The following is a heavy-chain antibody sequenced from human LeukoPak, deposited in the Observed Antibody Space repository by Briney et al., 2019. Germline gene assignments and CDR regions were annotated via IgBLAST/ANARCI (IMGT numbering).Heavy chain of an antibody. J-gene: IGHJ4*02. Sequence: LSLTCAVYGGSFSGYYWTWIRQPPGKGLEWVAVISYDGSNKYYADSVKGRFTISRDNSKNTLYLQMNSLRAEDTAVYYCAKSYSSGWVIDYWGQGTLVTVSS. CDR2: ISYDGSNK. V-gene: IGHV3-30*18. D-gene: IGHD6-19*01. CDR3: AKSYSSGWVIDY. CDR1: GGSFSGYY.